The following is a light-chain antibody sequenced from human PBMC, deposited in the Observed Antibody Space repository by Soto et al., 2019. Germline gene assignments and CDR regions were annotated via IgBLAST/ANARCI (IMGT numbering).Light chain of an antibody. J-gene: IGLJ1*01. CDR1: SSNIGAGYD. CDR3: QSYDSSLSGSGV. CDR2: ANT. V-gene: IGLV1-40*01. Sequence: QSVLTQPPSVSGAPGQSAPLSCTGSSSNIGAGYDVHWYQQLPGTAPKLLIYANTNRPSGVPDRFSGSQSGTSASLAITGLQAEDEADYYCQSYDSSLSGSGVFGTGTKVTVL.